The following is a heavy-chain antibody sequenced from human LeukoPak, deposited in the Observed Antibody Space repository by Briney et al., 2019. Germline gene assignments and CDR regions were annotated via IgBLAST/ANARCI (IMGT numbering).Heavy chain of an antibody. D-gene: IGHD3-3*01. CDR1: GYTFTSYG. CDR3: ARTYYDFWSGYYHPAGYFDY. J-gene: IGHJ4*02. V-gene: IGHV1-18*01. CDR2: ISAYNGNT. Sequence: EASVKVSCKASGYTFTSYGISWVRQAPGQGLEWMGWISAYNGNTNYAQKLQGRVTMTTDTSTSTAYMKLRSLRSDDTAVYYCARTYYDFWSGYYHPAGYFDYWGQGTLVTVSS.